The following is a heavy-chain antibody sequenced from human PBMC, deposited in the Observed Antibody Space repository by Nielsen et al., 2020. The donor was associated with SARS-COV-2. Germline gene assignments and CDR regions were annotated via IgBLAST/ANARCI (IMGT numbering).Heavy chain of an antibody. J-gene: IGHJ4*02. CDR2: ISFDGSKK. V-gene: IGHV3-30*18. D-gene: IGHD2-15*01. Sequence: WICQPPGKGLEWVAVISFDGSKKYYADSVKGRFTISRDTSRNTVNLQMDSLRPEDTALYYCAKGDCSGGSCYSGYFDFWGLGTLVTVSS. CDR3: AKGDCSGGSCYSGYFDF.